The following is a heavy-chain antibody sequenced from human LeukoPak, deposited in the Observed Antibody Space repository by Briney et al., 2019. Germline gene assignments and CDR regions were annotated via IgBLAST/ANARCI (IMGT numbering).Heavy chain of an antibody. D-gene: IGHD2-21*02. CDR3: ARDLRAYCGGDCSLNNWFDP. V-gene: IGHV4-59*01. Sequence: SETLSLTCTVSGGSISSYYWSWIRQPPGKGLEWIGYIYYSGSTNYNPSLKSRATISVDTSKNQFSLKLSSVTAADTAVYYCARDLRAYCGGDCSLNNWFDPWGQGTLVTVSS. J-gene: IGHJ5*02. CDR2: IYYSGST. CDR1: GGSISSYY.